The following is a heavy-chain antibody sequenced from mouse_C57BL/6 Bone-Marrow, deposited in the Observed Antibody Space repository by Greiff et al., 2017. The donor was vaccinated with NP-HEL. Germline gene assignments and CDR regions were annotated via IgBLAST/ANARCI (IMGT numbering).Heavy chain of an antibody. Sequence: QVQLQQPGAEFVMPGASVKLSCKASGYTFTSYWMHWVTQRPGQGLEWIGELDPSDSYTNYNQTIKGKFTLSVDKSSSTAFMQRSSLTSEDSAVYYCARSGIYYGKYVDYAMDYWGQVTSVTVSS. V-gene: IGHV1-69*01. CDR2: LDPSDSYT. D-gene: IGHD2-1*01. CDR3: ARSGIYYGKYVDYAMDY. J-gene: IGHJ4*01. CDR1: GYTFTSYW.